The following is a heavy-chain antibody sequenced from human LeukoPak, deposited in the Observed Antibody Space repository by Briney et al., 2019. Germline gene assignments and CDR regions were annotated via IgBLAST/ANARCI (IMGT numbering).Heavy chain of an antibody. CDR1: GYIFTGYY. D-gene: IGHD6-13*01. CDR3: ARGYRSSAYIS. Sequence: ASVKVSCKASGYIFTGYYIHWVRQAPGQGLEWMGWINPKSGDTNYAQKFQGRITMTRDTPISAAYMELSSLTSDDTAVYYCARGYRSSAYISWGQGSLVGVSS. V-gene: IGHV1-2*02. J-gene: IGHJ5*02. CDR2: INPKSGDT.